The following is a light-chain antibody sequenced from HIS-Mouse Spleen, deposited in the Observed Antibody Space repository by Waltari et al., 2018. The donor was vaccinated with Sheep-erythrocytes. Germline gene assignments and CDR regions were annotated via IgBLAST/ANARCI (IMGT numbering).Light chain of an antibody. J-gene: IGLJ2*01. Sequence: SYELTQPPSVSVSPGQTASITCSGDKLGANYASWYQQKPGQSPVLVIYQDSKRPSGIHERFSGSNSGNTATLTISGTQAMDEADYYCQAWDSSTAWVFGGGTKLTVL. CDR1: KLGANY. CDR3: QAWDSSTAWV. V-gene: IGLV3-1*01. CDR2: QDS.